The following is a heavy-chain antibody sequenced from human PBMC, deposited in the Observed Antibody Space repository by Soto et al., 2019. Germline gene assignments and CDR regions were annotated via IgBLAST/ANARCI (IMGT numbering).Heavy chain of an antibody. V-gene: IGHV3-74*01. D-gene: IGHD5-18*01. CDR1: GFTFSSYW. J-gene: IGHJ6*02. Sequence: PGGSLRLSCAASGFTFSSYWMHWVRQAPGKGLVWVSRINSDGSSTSYADSVKGRFTISRDNAKNTLYLQMNSLRAEDTAVYYCARVEVDTAMVGPYYYYGMDVWGQGTTVTVSS. CDR2: INSDGSST. CDR3: ARVEVDTAMVGPYYYYGMDV.